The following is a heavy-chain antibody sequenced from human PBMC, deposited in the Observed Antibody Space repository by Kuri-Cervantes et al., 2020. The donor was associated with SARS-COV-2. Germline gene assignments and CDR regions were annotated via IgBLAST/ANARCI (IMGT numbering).Heavy chain of an antibody. CDR1: GYTFTGYY. D-gene: IGHD2-8*01. CDR3: AGGRGGYGLMVYAIHYFDY. CDR2: INPNSGGT. Sequence: ASVTVSCKASGYTFTGYYMHWVRQAPGQGLEWMGWINPNSGGTNYAQKYQGRVTMTRDTSISTAYMELSRLRSDDTAVYYCAGGRGGYGLMVYAIHYFDYWGQGTLVTVSS. J-gene: IGHJ4*02. V-gene: IGHV1-2*02.